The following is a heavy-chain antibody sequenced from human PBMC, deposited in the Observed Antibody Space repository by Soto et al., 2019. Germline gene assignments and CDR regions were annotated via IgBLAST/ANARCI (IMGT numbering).Heavy chain of an antibody. J-gene: IGHJ4*02. CDR2: IYYSGST. Sequence: SETLSLTCTVSSGSISTYDWSWIRQPPGQGLERIGYIYYSGSTNYNPSLKSRVTISIDTSKKQFSLKLSSVTAADTAVYYCATTSSPVYGVGNFDYWGQGTLVTVSS. CDR1: SGSISTYD. V-gene: IGHV4-59*01. D-gene: IGHD3-3*01. CDR3: ATTSSPVYGVGNFDY.